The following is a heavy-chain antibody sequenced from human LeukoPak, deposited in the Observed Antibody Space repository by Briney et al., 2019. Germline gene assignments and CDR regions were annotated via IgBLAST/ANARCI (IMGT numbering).Heavy chain of an antibody. CDR1: GFTFSSYG. V-gene: IGHV3-33*06. CDR2: IWYDGSNK. J-gene: IGHJ3*02. D-gene: IGHD5-18*01. CDR3: AKDRRIQLWPRDAFDI. Sequence: GRSLRLSCAASGFTFSSYGMHWVRQAPGKGLEWVAVIWYDGSNKYYADSVKGRFTISRDNSKNTLYLQMNSLRAEDTAVYYCAKDRRIQLWPRDAFDIWGQGTMVTVSS.